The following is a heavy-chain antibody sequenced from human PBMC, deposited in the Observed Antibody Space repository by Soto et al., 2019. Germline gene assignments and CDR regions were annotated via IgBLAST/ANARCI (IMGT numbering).Heavy chain of an antibody. J-gene: IGHJ4*02. V-gene: IGHV4-31*03. Sequence: SETLSLTCTVSGGSISSGTYYWSWIRQHPGKGLEWIGYIYYSGSTYYNPSLKSRVTISLDTSKNQFSLKLSSVTAADTAVYYCASLIPDPSLFDYWGQGTLVTVSS. CDR2: IYYSGST. CDR1: GGSISSGTYY. D-gene: IGHD3-9*01. CDR3: ASLIPDPSLFDY.